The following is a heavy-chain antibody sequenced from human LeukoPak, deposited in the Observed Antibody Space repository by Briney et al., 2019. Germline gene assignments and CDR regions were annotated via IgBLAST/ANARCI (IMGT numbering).Heavy chain of an antibody. CDR2: IYYSGST. V-gene: IGHV4-39*01. D-gene: IGHD3-16*02. CDR3: ARVDYDYVWGSYRLDY. Sequence: PSETLSLTCTVSGGSISSSYYYWGWIRQPPGKGLEWIGSIYYSGSTYYNPSLKSRVTISVDTSKNQFSLKLRSVTAADTAVYYCARVDYDYVWGSYRLDYWGQGTLVTVSS. CDR1: GGSISSSYYY. J-gene: IGHJ4*02.